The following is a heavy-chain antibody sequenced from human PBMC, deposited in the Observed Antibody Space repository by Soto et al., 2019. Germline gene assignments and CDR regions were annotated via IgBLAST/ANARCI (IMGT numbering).Heavy chain of an antibody. J-gene: IGHJ6*02. D-gene: IGHD2-2*01. CDR2: ISGSGGST. V-gene: IGHV3-23*01. Sequence: GGSLRLSCAASGFTFSSYAMSWVRQAPGKGLEWVSAISGSGGSTYYADSVKGRFTISRDNSKNTLYLQMNSLRAEDTAVYYCAKDEGVVVPAAMFDYYYGMDVWGQGTTVTVSS. CDR1: GFTFSSYA. CDR3: AKDEGVVVPAAMFDYYYGMDV.